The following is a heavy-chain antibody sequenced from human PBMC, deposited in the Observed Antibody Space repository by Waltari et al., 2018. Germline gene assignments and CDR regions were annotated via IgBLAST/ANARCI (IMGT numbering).Heavy chain of an antibody. D-gene: IGHD3-10*01. CDR3: ARGRKVRGVIPHYYYMDV. CDR1: GGSFSGYY. CDR2: INHSGST. J-gene: IGHJ6*03. V-gene: IGHV4-34*01. Sequence: QVQLQQWGAGLLQPSEPLSLTCAVSGGSFSGYYWSWIRHPPGKGLGWLWEINHSGSTNYNPSLKSRVTISVDTSKNQFSLKLSSVTAADTAVYYCARGRKVRGVIPHYYYMDVWGKGTTVTVSS.